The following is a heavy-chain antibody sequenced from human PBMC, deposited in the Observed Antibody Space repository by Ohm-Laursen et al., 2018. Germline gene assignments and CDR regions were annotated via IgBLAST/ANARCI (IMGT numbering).Heavy chain of an antibody. CDR2: VSYSENT. CDR3: ARHASVTGLDY. D-gene: IGHD6-19*01. CDR1: GGSFSRADYY. Sequence: TLSLTCAVSGGSFSRADYYWSWIRHHPGKGLEWIGYVSYSENTYYNPSLKSRLLISVDRSKNQFSLKLSSVIAADTAMYYCARHASVTGLDYWGQGTLVTVSS. J-gene: IGHJ4*02. V-gene: IGHV4-31*11.